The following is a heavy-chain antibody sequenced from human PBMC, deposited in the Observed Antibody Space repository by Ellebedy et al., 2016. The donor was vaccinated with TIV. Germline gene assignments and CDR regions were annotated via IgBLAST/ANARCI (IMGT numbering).Heavy chain of an antibody. V-gene: IGHV1-18*01. CDR3: ARSQGDYSSGWYPALYFDY. D-gene: IGHD6-19*01. J-gene: IGHJ4*02. CDR1: GYTFTSYG. Sequence: ASVKVSCXASGYTFTSYGISWVRQAPGQGLEWMGWISAYNGNTNYAQKLQGRVTMTTDTSTSTAYMELRSLRSDDTAVYYCARSQGDYSSGWYPALYFDYWGQGTLVTVSS. CDR2: ISAYNGNT.